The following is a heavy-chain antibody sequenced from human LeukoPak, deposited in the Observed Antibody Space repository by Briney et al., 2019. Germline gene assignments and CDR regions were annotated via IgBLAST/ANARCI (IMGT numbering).Heavy chain of an antibody. D-gene: IGHD3-3*01. Sequence: SETLSLTCTVSVASISNYYCSWTRQSPGKGLEWIGYIYYSGTTNYNPSLKSRVTISVDTSKNQYSLKLTSVTAADTAVYYCARGSYYDFWSGSLGWFDPWGQGTLVAVSS. CDR3: ARGSYYDFWSGSLGWFDP. V-gene: IGHV4-59*08. CDR2: IYYSGTT. CDR1: VASISNYY. J-gene: IGHJ5*02.